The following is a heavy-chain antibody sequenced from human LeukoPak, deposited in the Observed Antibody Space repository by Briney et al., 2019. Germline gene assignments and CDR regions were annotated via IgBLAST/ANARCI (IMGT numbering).Heavy chain of an antibody. V-gene: IGHV1-69*13. CDR3: ARVGGGYWFDP. Sequence: SVTVSCKASGGTFSSYAISWVRQAPGQGLEWMGGIIPIFGTADYAQKFQGRVTITADEATSTAYMELSSLRSEDTAVYYCARVGGGYWFDPWGQGTLVTVSS. CDR1: GGTFSSYA. J-gene: IGHJ5*02. D-gene: IGHD4-23*01. CDR2: IIPIFGTA.